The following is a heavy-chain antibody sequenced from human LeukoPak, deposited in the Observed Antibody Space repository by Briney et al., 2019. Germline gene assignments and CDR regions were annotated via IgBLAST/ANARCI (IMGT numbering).Heavy chain of an antibody. CDR1: GFTFSSYA. D-gene: IGHD3-10*01. Sequence: GWSLRLSCAASGFTFSSYAMSWVRQAPGKGLEWVSSISSSSSYIYYADSVKGRFTISRDNAKNSLYLQMNSLRAEDTDVYCCAREAYGSGSYQENDYWGQGTLVTVSS. V-gene: IGHV3-21*01. CDR2: ISSSSSYI. CDR3: AREAYGSGSYQENDY. J-gene: IGHJ4*02.